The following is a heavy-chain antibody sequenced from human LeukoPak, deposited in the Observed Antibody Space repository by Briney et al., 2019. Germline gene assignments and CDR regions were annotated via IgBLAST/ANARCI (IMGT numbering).Heavy chain of an antibody. V-gene: IGHV3-23*01. CDR1: GFTFSSYA. CDR3: ATPAGAYDYVWGSYRDPDYFDY. D-gene: IGHD3-16*02. Sequence: GGSLRLSCAASGFTFSSYAMSWVRQAPEKGLEWVSDITRSGGSTYYADSVKGRFTISRDNSKNTLYLQMNSLRAEDTAVYYCATPAGAYDYVWGSYRDPDYFDYWGQGTLVTVSS. J-gene: IGHJ4*02. CDR2: ITRSGGST.